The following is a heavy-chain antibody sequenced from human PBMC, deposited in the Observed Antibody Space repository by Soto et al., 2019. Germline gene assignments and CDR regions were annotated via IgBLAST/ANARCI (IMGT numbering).Heavy chain of an antibody. D-gene: IGHD6-13*01. J-gene: IGHJ4*02. CDR3: ARLQYSSSWYLYYFDN. V-gene: IGHV4-59*01. Sequence: SETLSLTCTVSGGSISTYYWSWIRQPPGKGLECIGFISYIGSTNYNPSLRGRVTISVDTSKNQFSLNLSSVTAADTAVYYCARLQYSSSWYLYYFDNWGQGTLVTVS. CDR1: GGSISTYY. CDR2: ISYIGST.